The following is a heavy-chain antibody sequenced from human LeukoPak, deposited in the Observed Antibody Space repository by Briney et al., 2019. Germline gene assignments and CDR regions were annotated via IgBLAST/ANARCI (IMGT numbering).Heavy chain of an antibody. V-gene: IGHV1-18*01. J-gene: IGHJ6*02. Sequence: ASVKVSCKASGYTFTSYGISWVRQAPGQGLEWMGWISAYNGNTNYAQKLQGRVTMTTDTSTSTAYMELSSLRSEDTAVYYCARDGYAGTTYYYYGMDVWGQGTTVTVSS. D-gene: IGHD1-1*01. CDR3: ARDGYAGTTYYYYGMDV. CDR2: ISAYNGNT. CDR1: GYTFTSYG.